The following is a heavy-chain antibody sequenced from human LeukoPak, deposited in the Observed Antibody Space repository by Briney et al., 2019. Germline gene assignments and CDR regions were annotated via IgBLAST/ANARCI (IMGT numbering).Heavy chain of an antibody. CDR3: ARQDGYGLYYFDY. V-gene: IGHV5-51*01. CDR1: GYSFSNYW. Sequence: GESLKISCKGSGYSFSNYWIGWVRQTPGKGLEWMGIIYPGDSDTRYSPSSQGQVTISVDKSISTAYLQWSSLKASDTAMYYCARQDGYGLYYFDYWGQGTLVTVSS. CDR2: IYPGDSDT. D-gene: IGHD5-18*01. J-gene: IGHJ4*02.